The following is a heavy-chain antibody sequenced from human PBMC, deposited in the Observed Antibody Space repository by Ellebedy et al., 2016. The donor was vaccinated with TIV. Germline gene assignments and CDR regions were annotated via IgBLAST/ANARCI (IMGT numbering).Heavy chain of an antibody. CDR1: GGTFSSYA. D-gene: IGHD3-9*01. CDR3: ARDCGYDILTGCLGY. J-gene: IGHJ4*02. CDR2: IIPIFGTA. V-gene: IGHV1-69*13. Sequence: SVKVSXXASGGTFSSYAISWVRQAPGQGLEWMGGIIPIFGTANYAQKFQGRVTITADESTSTAYMELSSLRSEDTAVYYCARDCGYDILTGCLGYWGQGTLVTVSS.